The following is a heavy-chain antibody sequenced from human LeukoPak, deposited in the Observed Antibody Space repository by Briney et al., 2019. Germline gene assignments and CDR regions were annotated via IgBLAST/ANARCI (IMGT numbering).Heavy chain of an antibody. D-gene: IGHD3-10*01. CDR3: ARVRITMVRGVRYHWFDP. CDR1: GGYISTYY. Sequence: PSEALSLTCTVSGGYISTYYWSWIRQPPGKGLEWIGYIYYSGSTNYNPSLKSRVTISVDTSKNQFSLRLSSVTAVDTAVYYCARVRITMVRGVRYHWFDPWGQGTLVTVSS. J-gene: IGHJ5*02. CDR2: IYYSGST. V-gene: IGHV4-59*01.